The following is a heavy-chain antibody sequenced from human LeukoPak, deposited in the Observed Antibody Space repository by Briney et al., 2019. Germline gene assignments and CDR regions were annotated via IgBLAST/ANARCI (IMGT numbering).Heavy chain of an antibody. CDR1: GFIFSSYW. J-gene: IGHJ3*01. Sequence: GGSLRLSCAASGFIFSSYWMGWVRQAPGKGLEWVANIMKDGSKKDYVDSVKGRFTISRDNAKNSLFLQMNSLGVEDTAVYYCATNYFWGKGTMVTVSS. CDR2: IMKDGSKK. V-gene: IGHV3-7*01. CDR3: ATNYF. D-gene: IGHD3-10*01.